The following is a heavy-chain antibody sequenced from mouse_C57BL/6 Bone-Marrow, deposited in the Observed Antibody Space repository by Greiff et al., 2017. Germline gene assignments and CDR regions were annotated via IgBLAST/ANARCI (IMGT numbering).Heavy chain of an antibody. CDR2: ISYDGSN. Sequence: ESGPGLVKPSQSLSLTCSVTGYSITSGYYWNWIRQFPGNKLEWMGYISYDGSNNYNPSLKNRISITRDTSKNQFFLKLNSVTTEDTATYYCANYYGSWYFDVWGTGTTVTVSS. CDR1: GYSITSGYY. J-gene: IGHJ1*03. V-gene: IGHV3-6*01. D-gene: IGHD1-1*01. CDR3: ANYYGSWYFDV.